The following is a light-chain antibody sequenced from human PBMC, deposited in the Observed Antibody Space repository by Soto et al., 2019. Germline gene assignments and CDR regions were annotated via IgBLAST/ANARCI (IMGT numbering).Light chain of an antibody. CDR3: QQYGTSPHT. J-gene: IGKJ2*01. CDR2: VAS. V-gene: IGKV3-20*01. CDR1: QSVNRNY. Sequence: EIELTQSTGTMSLSPGERANLSCRASQSVNRNYLAWYQQKPGQVPSHLIYVASIRAAGDPDRLSGSGSGADFTHTISRLQTEDYALYYCQQYGTSPHTFGQGTKLEIK.